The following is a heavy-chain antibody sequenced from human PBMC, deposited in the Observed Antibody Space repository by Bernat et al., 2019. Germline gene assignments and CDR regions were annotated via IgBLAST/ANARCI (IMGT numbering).Heavy chain of an antibody. J-gene: IGHJ4*02. CDR1: GFTFSDYY. Sequence: QVQLVESGGGLVKPGGSLRLSCAASGFTFSDYYMSWIRQAPGKGMEWVSHISDGSDYTNYADSVKGQFTVSRDNAKNSLYLQMNSLRAEDTAIYYCARPLYGSGSFLDYWGQGTLVTVSS. CDR2: ISDGSDYT. D-gene: IGHD3-10*01. CDR3: ARPLYGSGSFLDY. V-gene: IGHV3-11*05.